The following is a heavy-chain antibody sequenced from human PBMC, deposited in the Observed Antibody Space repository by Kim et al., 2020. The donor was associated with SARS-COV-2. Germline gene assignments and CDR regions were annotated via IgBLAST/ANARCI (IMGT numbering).Heavy chain of an antibody. CDR2: TSGSGGST. J-gene: IGHJ6*02. D-gene: IGHD1-20*01. V-gene: IGHV3-23*01. CDR1: GFTFSSYA. Sequence: GGSLRLSCAASGFTFSSYAMSWVRQAPGKGLEWVSTTSGSGGSTYYADSVKGRFTISRDNSRNTLYLQMNSLRAEDTAVYYCAKDHIISATRRYYYYGMDVWGQGTTVTVSS. CDR3: AKDHIISATRRYYYYGMDV.